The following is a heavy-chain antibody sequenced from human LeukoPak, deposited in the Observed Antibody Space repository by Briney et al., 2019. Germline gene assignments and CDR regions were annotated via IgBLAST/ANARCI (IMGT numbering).Heavy chain of an antibody. CDR2: INAGNGDT. J-gene: IGHJ4*02. CDR1: GYTFTNYV. D-gene: IGHD2-21*02. CDR3: VRDDCAADACYPGGY. Sequence: ASVKVSCKASGYTFTNYVVHWVRQAPGQRPEWMGYINAGNGDTKYSKNFQDRVTITRDTFASTAYMEVSSLTSEDTALYSCVRDDCAADACYPGGYWGQGTLVTVSS. V-gene: IGHV1-3*01.